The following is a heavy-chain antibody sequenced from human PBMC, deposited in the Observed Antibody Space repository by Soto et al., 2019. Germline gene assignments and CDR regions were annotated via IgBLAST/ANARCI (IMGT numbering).Heavy chain of an antibody. CDR3: ARDGRGYYDRGYGMDV. CDR1: GGSISSYY. V-gene: IGHV4-59*01. CDR2: IYYSGST. D-gene: IGHD3-22*01. Sequence: QVQLQESGPGLVKPSETLSLTCTVSGGSISSYYWSWIRQPPGKGLEWIGYIYYSGSTNYNPSLKSRVTISVDTSKNQFSLKLSSVTAADTAVYYCARDGRGYYDRGYGMDVWGQGTTVTVSS. J-gene: IGHJ6*02.